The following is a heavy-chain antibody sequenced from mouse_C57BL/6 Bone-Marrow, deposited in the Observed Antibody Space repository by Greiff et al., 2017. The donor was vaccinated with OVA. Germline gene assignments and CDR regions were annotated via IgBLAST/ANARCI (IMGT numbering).Heavy chain of an antibody. V-gene: IGHV1-55*01. Sequence: QVQLQQPGAELVKPGASVKMSCKASGYTFTSYWITWVKQRPGQGLEWIGDIYPGSGSTNYNEKFKSKATLTVDTSSSTAYMQLSSLTSEDSAVYYCARGYYNNYPWFAYWGQGTLVTVSA. CDR2: IYPGSGST. CDR3: ARGYYNNYPWFAY. D-gene: IGHD2-5*01. CDR1: GYTFTSYW. J-gene: IGHJ3*01.